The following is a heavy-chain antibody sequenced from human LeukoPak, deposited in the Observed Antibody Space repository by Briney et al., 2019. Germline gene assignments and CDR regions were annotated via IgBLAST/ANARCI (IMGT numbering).Heavy chain of an antibody. Sequence: SETLSLTCTVSGGSISSYYWSWIRQPPGKGLECLGYIYYSGSTYYNPSLKSRVTISVDTSKNQFSLKLSSVTAADTAVYYCARSDLTMITFGGVIVPSPNWFDPWGQGTLVTVSS. V-gene: IGHV4-59*12. J-gene: IGHJ5*02. CDR1: GGSISSYY. CDR3: ARSDLTMITFGGVIVPSPNWFDP. CDR2: IYYSGST. D-gene: IGHD3-16*02.